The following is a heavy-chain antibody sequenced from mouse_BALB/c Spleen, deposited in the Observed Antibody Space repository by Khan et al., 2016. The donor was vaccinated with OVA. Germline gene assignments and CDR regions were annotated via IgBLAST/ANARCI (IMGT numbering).Heavy chain of an antibody. CDR1: GFNIKDTY. CDR3: APITTNFDY. CDR2: IDPANGNT. J-gene: IGHJ2*01. V-gene: IGHV14-3*02. D-gene: IGHD1-2*01. Sequence: VQLKESGAELVKPGASVKLSCTVSGFNIKDTYMHWVKKRPEQGLEWIGRIDPANGNTKYDPKFQGKATITADTSSNPAYLQLSSLTSEDTAVYYCAPITTNFDYWGQGTTLTVSS.